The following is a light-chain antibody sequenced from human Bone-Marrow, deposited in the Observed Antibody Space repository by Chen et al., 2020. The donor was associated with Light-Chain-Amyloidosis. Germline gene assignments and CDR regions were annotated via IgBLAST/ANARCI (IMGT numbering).Light chain of an antibody. CDR3: QVWDRSSDRPV. CDR2: DDS. J-gene: IGLJ3*02. V-gene: IGLV3-21*02. Sequence: SYVLTQPSSVSVAPGQTATIACGGTNIGSTSGHWYQQTPGQAPLLDVYDDSDRPPGIPERLSGSNSGNTATLTISRVEAGDEADYYCQVWDRSSDRPVFGGGTKLTVL. CDR1: NIGSTS.